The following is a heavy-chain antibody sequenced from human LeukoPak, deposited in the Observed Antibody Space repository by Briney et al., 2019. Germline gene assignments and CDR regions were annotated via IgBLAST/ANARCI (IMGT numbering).Heavy chain of an antibody. CDR3: AKGGIAAVLALFQH. CDR1: GYTFTSYD. CDR2: MNPNSGNT. V-gene: IGHV1-8*01. Sequence: ASVKVSCKASGYTFTSYDINWVRQATGQGLEWMGWMNPNSGNTGYAQKFQGRVTMTRNTSISTAYMELSSLRSEDTAVYYCAKGGIAAVLALFQHWGQGTLVTVSS. D-gene: IGHD6-13*01. J-gene: IGHJ1*01.